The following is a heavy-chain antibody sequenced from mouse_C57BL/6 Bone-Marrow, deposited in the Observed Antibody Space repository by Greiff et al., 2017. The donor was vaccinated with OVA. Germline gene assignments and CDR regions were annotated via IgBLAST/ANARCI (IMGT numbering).Heavy chain of an antibody. Sequence: QVQLQQPGAELVKPGASVKLSCKASGYTFTSYWMQWVKQRPGQGLEWIGEIDPSDSYTNYNQKFKGKATLTVDTSSSTAYMQLSSLTSEDSAVYCCARYPITRVVATGYFGVWGTGTTVTVSS. CDR2: IDPSDSYT. CDR1: GYTFTSYW. CDR3: ARYPITRVVATGYFGV. V-gene: IGHV1-50*01. J-gene: IGHJ1*03. D-gene: IGHD1-1*01.